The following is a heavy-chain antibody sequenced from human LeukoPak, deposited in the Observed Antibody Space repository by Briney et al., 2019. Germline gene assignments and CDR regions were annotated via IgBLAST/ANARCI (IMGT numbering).Heavy chain of an antibody. J-gene: IGHJ4*02. CDR2: IYSGDRT. CDR1: GFTVSSGY. V-gene: IGHV3-53*01. CDR3: ATYYDSSGYKLDY. D-gene: IGHD3-22*01. Sequence: PGGSLRLSCAASGFTVSSGYMSWVRQAPGKGLEWVSVIYSGDRTYYGDSVKGRFTISRDNSKNTLYLEMNTLRAEDTAVYYCATYYDSSGYKLDYWGQGTLVTVSS.